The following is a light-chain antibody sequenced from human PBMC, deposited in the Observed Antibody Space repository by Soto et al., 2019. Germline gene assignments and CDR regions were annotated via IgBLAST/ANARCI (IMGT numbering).Light chain of an antibody. V-gene: IGLV2-8*01. Sequence: QSALTQSPSASGSPGQSVTISCTGNSSDVGNYKYVSWYQQHPGKAPKLMIYEVSKRPSGVPDRFSGSKSGNTASLTVSGLQVEDEADYYCSSYAGSNLWVFGGGTQLTVL. J-gene: IGLJ3*02. CDR3: SSYAGSNLWV. CDR1: SSDVGNYKY. CDR2: EVS.